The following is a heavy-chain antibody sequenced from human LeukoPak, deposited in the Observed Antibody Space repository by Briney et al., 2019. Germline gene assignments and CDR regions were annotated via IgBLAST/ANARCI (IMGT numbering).Heavy chain of an antibody. D-gene: IGHD2-15*01. J-gene: IGHJ5*02. CDR1: GYTFTDYY. Sequence: ASVKVSCNASGYTFTDYYIHWVRQAPGQGPEWMGWINPKSGGTHYAQKFQGRVTMTRDTSLSTAYMELGRLTSDDTAVYYCARDPSGSCSGGTCYVNWFDPWGQGTLVTVSS. CDR2: INPKSGGT. V-gene: IGHV1-2*02. CDR3: ARDPSGSCSGGTCYVNWFDP.